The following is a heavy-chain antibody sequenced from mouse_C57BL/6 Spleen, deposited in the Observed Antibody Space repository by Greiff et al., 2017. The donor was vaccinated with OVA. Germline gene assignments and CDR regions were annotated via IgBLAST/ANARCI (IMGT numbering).Heavy chain of an antibody. Sequence: QVHVKQPGAELVRPGSSVQLSCKASGYTFTSYWMHWVKQRPIQGLEWIGNIDPSDSETHYNQKFKDKATLTVDKSSSTAYMQLSSLTSEDSAVYYCARWDGSHFDYWGQGTTLTVSS. J-gene: IGHJ2*01. CDR1: GYTFTSYW. CDR2: IDPSDSET. V-gene: IGHV1-52*01. CDR3: ARWDGSHFDY. D-gene: IGHD1-1*01.